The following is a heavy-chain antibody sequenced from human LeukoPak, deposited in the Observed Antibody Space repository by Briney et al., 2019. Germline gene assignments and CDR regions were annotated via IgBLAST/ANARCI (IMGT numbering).Heavy chain of an antibody. V-gene: IGHV3-23*01. D-gene: IGHD3-10*01. CDR1: GFTFSSYA. CDR2: ISGSGGST. J-gene: IGHJ4*02. CDR3: AKILWFGESSPFDY. Sequence: QSGGSLRLSCAASGFTFSSYAMSWVRQAPGKGLGWVSAISGSGGSTYYADSVKGRFTISRDNSKNTLYLQMNSLRAEDTAVYYCAKILWFGESSPFDYWGQGTLVTVSS.